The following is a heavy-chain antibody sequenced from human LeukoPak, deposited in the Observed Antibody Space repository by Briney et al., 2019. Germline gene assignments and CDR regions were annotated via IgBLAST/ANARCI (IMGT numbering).Heavy chain of an antibody. CDR2: ISASGGGA. CDR1: GFTFSSFA. V-gene: IGHV3-23*01. D-gene: IGHD3-10*01. J-gene: IGHJ6*02. CDR3: AKDQRLLWFGELLYYGMDV. Sequence: PGGSLRLSCAPSGFTFSSFAMSWVRQAPGKGLEWVSLISASGGGAEYADSVKGRFTISRDNSKNTLYLQMNSLRAEDTAVYYCAKDQRLLWFGELLYYGMDVWGQGTTVTVSS.